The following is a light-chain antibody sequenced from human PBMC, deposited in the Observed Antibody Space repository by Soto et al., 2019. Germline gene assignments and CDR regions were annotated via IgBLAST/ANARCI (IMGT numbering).Light chain of an antibody. J-gene: IGKJ2*01. CDR2: GAS. V-gene: IGKV3-15*01. CDR1: QSIDTA. Sequence: MTQSPSTLSASVGDRVTITCRASQSIDTALAWYQQKRGQAPRLLIYGASTRATGIPGRFRGSGSGTEFTLTITSLQSEDFAVYFCQQYNNWPPDTFGQGTKLEIK. CDR3: QQYNNWPPDT.